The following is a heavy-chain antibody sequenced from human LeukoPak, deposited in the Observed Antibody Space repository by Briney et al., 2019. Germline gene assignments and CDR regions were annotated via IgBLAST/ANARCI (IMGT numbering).Heavy chain of an antibody. J-gene: IGHJ5*02. CDR3: ARASGEDIVVVPATPFWFDP. CDR1: GGSFSGYY. D-gene: IGHD2-2*01. Sequence: SETLSLTCAVYGGSFSGYYWSWIRQPPGKGLEWIGEINHSGSTDYNPSLKSRVTISVDTSKNQFSLKLSSVTAADTAVYYCARASGEDIVVVPATPFWFDPRGQGTLVTVSS. CDR2: INHSGST. V-gene: IGHV4-34*01.